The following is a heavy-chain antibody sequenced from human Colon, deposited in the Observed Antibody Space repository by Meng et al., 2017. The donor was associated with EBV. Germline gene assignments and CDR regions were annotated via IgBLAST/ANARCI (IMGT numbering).Heavy chain of an antibody. V-gene: IGHV4-4*02. CDR2: IYHSGRT. J-gene: IGHJ5*02. Sequence: QVHLEESGPGLVKPSGXLSLTCAVSNGSISSSNFWTWVRQPPGKGLEWIGEIYHSGRTNYNPSVKSRVSMSVDKSQNHFSLRLSSVTAADTAVYYCTTLYGDSISWGQGTLVTVS. CDR3: TTLYGDSIS. CDR1: NGSISSSNF. D-gene: IGHD4-17*01.